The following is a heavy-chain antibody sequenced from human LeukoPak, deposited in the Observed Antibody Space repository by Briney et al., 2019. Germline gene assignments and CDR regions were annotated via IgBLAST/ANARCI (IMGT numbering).Heavy chain of an antibody. CDR2: IYYSGST. D-gene: IGHD3-10*01. CDR3: ARHKDRSYGSGVDWFDP. CDR1: GFTFSNYW. V-gene: IGHV4-59*08. J-gene: IGHJ5*02. Sequence: GSLRLSCAASGFTFSNYWMSWFRQPPGKGLEWIAYIYYSGSTNYNPSLKSRVTISVDTSKNQFSLKLSSVTAADTAAYYCARHKDRSYGSGVDWFDPWGQGTLVTVSS.